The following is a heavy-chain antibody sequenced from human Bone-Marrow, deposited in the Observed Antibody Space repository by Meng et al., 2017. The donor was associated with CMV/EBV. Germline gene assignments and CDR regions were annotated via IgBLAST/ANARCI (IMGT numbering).Heavy chain of an antibody. CDR2: IYHSGST. V-gene: IGHV4-4*02. Sequence: SEPLSLTCAVSGGSISSSNWWSWVRQPPGKGLEWIGEIYHSGSTNYNPSLKSRVTISVDTSKNQFSLKLSSVTAADTAVYYCARDSPYYDSSGYYFPYGMDVWGQGTTVTVSS. J-gene: IGHJ6*02. CDR3: ARDSPYYDSSGYYFPYGMDV. D-gene: IGHD3-22*01. CDR1: GGSISSSNW.